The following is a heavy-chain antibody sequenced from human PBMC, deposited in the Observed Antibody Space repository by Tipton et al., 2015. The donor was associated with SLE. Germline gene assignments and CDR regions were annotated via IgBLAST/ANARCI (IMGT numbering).Heavy chain of an antibody. CDR2: IYYTGST. Sequence: TLSLTCTISGGSISNRSYSWGWIRQPPGKGLEWIGYIYYTGSTNYNPSLKSRVTISVDTSKNQFSLKLSSVTAADTAVYYCARRDDYYDSSGYYYSGAFDIWCQGTTVTVSS. CDR1: GGSISNRSYS. CDR3: ARRDDYYDSSGYYYSGAFDI. J-gene: IGHJ3*02. D-gene: IGHD3-22*01. V-gene: IGHV4-61*05.